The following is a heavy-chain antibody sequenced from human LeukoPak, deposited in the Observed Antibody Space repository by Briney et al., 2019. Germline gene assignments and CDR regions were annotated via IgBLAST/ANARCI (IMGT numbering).Heavy chain of an antibody. CDR3: ARDSSVYYDSSGLDY. Sequence: GGSLRLSCAASGFTFSSYAMHWVRQAPGKGLEWVAVISYDGSNKYYADSVKGRFTISRDNSKNTLYLQMNSLRAEDTAVYYCARDSSVYYDSSGLDYWGQGTLVTVSS. J-gene: IGHJ4*02. CDR2: ISYDGSNK. CDR1: GFTFSSYA. D-gene: IGHD3-22*01. V-gene: IGHV3-30-3*01.